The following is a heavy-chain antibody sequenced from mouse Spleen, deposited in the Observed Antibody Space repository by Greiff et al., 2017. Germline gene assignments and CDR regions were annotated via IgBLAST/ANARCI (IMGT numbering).Heavy chain of an antibody. CDR2: ISSGGSYT. J-gene: IGHJ4*01. CDR3: ARHAYGNYDYAMDY. D-gene: IGHD2-1*01. CDR1: GFTFSSYA. V-gene: IGHV5-9-3*01. Sequence: EVQGVESGGGLVKPGGSLKLSCAASGFTFSSYAMSWVRQTPEKRLEWVATISSGGSYTYYPDSVKGRFTISRDNAKNTLYLQMSSLRSEDTAMYYCARHAYGNYDYAMDYWGQGTSVTVSS.